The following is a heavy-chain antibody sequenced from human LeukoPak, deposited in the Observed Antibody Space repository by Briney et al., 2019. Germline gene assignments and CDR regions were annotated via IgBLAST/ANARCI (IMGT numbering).Heavy chain of an antibody. Sequence: GSLLLSCAASEFTFSNYDMHGAGRATGKGVGGVSNIDTAGNTLYPGTVKGRFTISRENDKNSLTLQMNSLRVGDTAVYYCARAKMPGIQTAGRVNYFEFWGQGTLVTVSS. D-gene: IGHD6-13*01. J-gene: IGHJ4*02. V-gene: IGHV3-13*01. CDR3: ARAKMPGIQTAGRVNYFEF. CDR1: EFTFSNYD. CDR2: IDTAGNT.